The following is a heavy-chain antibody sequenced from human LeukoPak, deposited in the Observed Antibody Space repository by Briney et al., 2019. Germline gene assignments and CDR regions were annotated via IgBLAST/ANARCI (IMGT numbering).Heavy chain of an antibody. J-gene: IGHJ4*02. Sequence: PGGSLRLSCAASGFTFGIYAMSWVRQAPGKGLEWVSGISGSSSHTMDADSVRGRFTISRDNTRNTLYLHMNSLRAEDTALYYCAKEHDYSNAAPEWGFDSWGQGTLVTVSS. D-gene: IGHD3-3*01. V-gene: IGHV3-23*01. CDR3: AKEHDYSNAAPEWGFDS. CDR2: ISGSSSHT. CDR1: GFTFGIYA.